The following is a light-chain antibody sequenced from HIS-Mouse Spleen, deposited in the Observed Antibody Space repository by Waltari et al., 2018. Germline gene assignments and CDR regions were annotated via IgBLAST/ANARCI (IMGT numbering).Light chain of an antibody. Sequence: SYVLTQPPSVSVAPGQTARITCGGNNIGSKSVHWYQQKPGQAPVLVVYDDSDRPSGIPGRFSGSNSGNTATLTISRVEAGDEADYYCQVWESSSDQYVFGTGTKVTVL. CDR3: QVWESSSDQYV. J-gene: IGLJ1*01. V-gene: IGLV3-21*02. CDR1: NIGSKS. CDR2: DDS.